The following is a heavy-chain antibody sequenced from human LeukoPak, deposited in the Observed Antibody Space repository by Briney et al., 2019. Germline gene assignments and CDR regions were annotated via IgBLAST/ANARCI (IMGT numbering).Heavy chain of an antibody. CDR2: INPNSGGT. J-gene: IGHJ4*02. D-gene: IGHD3-3*01. Sequence: ASVKVSCKASGYTFTGYYMHWVRQAPGQGREWMGWINPNSGGTNYAQKFQGRVTMTRDTSISTAYMELSRLRSDDTAAYYCARGIRFLEWLLYPSFDYWGQGTLVTVSS. CDR1: GYTFTGYY. V-gene: IGHV1-2*02. CDR3: ARGIRFLEWLLYPSFDY.